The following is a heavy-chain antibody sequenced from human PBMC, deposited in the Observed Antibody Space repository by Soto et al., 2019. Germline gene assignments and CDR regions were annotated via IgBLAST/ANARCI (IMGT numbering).Heavy chain of an antibody. J-gene: IGHJ5*02. V-gene: IGHV4-59*01. CDR3: ARDQYDILTGYSIYNWFDP. CDR1: GGSISSYY. D-gene: IGHD3-9*01. CDR2: IYYSGST. Sequence: SETLSLTCTVSGGSISSYYWTWIRQPPGKGLEWIGYIYYSGSTNYNPSLKSRVTISVDRSKNQFSLKLSSVTAADTAVYYCARDQYDILTGYSIYNWFDPWGQGTLVTVSS.